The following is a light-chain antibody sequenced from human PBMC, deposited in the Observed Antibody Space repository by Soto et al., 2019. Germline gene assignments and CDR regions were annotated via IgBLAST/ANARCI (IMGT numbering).Light chain of an antibody. Sequence: MVTQSPATVSLTPRERATLSCRASQSVNSNLAWYQQKAGQAPRLLIYGTSTRATGIPARFSGSGSGTDFTLTISSLQFEDSATYYCQQYHSYWPFGQ. V-gene: IGKV3-15*01. CDR1: QSVNSN. CDR3: QQYHSYWP. J-gene: IGKJ1*01. CDR2: GTS.